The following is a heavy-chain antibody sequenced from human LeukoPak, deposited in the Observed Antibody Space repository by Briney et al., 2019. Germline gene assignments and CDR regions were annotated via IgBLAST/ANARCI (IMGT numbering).Heavy chain of an antibody. CDR3: AKLGIRGVIIYYFDY. V-gene: IGHV3-23*01. J-gene: IGHJ4*02. CDR1: GFTLSSYV. Sequence: GGSLRLSCAASGFTLSSYVMSWVRQAPGKGLEWVSTISGSGGSTYYADSVKGRFTISRDNSKNTLYLQMNSLRAEDTAVYYCAKLGIRGVIIYYFDYWGQGTLVTVSS. D-gene: IGHD3-10*01. CDR2: ISGSGGST.